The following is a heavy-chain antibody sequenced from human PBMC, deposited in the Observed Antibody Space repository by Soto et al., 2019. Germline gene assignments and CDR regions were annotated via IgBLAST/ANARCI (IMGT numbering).Heavy chain of an antibody. V-gene: IGHV4-39*01. J-gene: IGHJ5*02. CDR2: IHYSGTS. CDR3: ARHWIAGSSIP. CDR1: GDSISSSSQY. Sequence: SETLSLTCSVSGDSISSSSQYWGWIRQPPGKGLEWIGSIHYSGTSYYNPSLKSRVTIFVDTSKNQLSLKLSSVTAADTAVYYCARHWIAGSSIPWGQGTLGTV. D-gene: IGHD2-21*01.